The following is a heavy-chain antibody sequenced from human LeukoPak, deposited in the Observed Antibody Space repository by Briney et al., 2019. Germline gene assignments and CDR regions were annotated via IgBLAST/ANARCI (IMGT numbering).Heavy chain of an antibody. CDR3: ARGWSSGWYRNDY. J-gene: IGHJ4*02. D-gene: IGHD6-19*01. CDR2: IYYSGST. CDR1: GGSISSYY. V-gene: IGHV4-59*01. Sequence: PSETLSRTCTVSGGSISSYYWSWIRQPPREGLEWIGYIYYSGSTTYNPSLKSRVTISVDTSKNQFSLKLSSVTAADTAVYYCARGWSSGWYRNDYWGQGTLVTVSS.